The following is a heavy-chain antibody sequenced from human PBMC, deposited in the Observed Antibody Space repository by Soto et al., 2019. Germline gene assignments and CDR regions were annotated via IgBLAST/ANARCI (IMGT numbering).Heavy chain of an antibody. D-gene: IGHD1-26*01. J-gene: IGHJ4*02. CDR2: INSVSGGT. CDR1: GNTDTIYF. Sequence: QVQLVQSGAEVKQPGAAVRVSCKASGNTDTIYFIHWLRQAPGQGLEWLGWINSVSGGTNYAHKFLGRVTMPRDRSTTTAFMELRGLRSDDTAVYYCARGGSYYAHWGQGTLVTVSS. V-gene: IGHV1-2*02. CDR3: ARGGSYYAH.